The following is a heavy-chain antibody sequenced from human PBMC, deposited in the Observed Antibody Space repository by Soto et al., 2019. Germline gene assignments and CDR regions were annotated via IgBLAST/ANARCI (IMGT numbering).Heavy chain of an antibody. J-gene: IGHJ4*02. D-gene: IGHD6-13*01. CDR1: GFTFSNFG. Sequence: GGSLRLSCVASGFTFSNFGMTWVRLAPGKGLEWVSTISGSGSSTYYADSVKGRFTISRDNSQNTLYLQMNSLRAEDTALYFCAKALPSPGTGAYFDYWGQGTLVTVSS. CDR2: ISGSGSST. CDR3: AKALPSPGTGAYFDY. V-gene: IGHV3-23*01.